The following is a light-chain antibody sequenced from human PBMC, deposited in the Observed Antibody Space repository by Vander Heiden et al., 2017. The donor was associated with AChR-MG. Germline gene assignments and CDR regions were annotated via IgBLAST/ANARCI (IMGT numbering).Light chain of an antibody. Sequence: DIQMTQSPSSLSASVGDRVTITCRASQSISSILNWYQQKPGKAPKLLIYAASSLQSGVPSRFSGSGSGTDFTLTISSLQPEDFATYYCQQSYSTPPTFGQGTRLEIK. J-gene: IGKJ5*01. CDR3: QQSYSTPPT. CDR1: QSISSI. V-gene: IGKV1-39*01. CDR2: AAS.